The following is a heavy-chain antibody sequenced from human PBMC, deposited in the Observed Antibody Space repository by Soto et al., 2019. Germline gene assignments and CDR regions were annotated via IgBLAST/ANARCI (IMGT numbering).Heavy chain of an antibody. CDR2: IYYSGST. CDR3: ARHGVGATPSSNWFDP. CDR1: GGSISSYY. D-gene: IGHD1-26*01. J-gene: IGHJ5*02. V-gene: IGHV4-59*08. Sequence: QVQLQESGPGLVKPSETLSLTCTVSGGSISSYYWSWIRQPPGKGLEWIGYIYYSGSTNYNPSLKSRVTISVEPSKNQFSLKLSSVTAADTAVYYCARHGVGATPSSNWFDPWGQGTLVTVSS.